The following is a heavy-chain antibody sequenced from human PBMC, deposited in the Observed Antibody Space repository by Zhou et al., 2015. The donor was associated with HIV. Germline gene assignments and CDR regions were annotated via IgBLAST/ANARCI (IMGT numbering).Heavy chain of an antibody. D-gene: IGHD7-27*01. CDR2: ISWNSGRI. J-gene: IGHJ4*02. V-gene: IGHV3-9*01. CDR1: GFTFDDCA. CDR3: VKDTSPLGFRGYFDY. Sequence: EVQLVESGGGLLQPGRSLRVSCAASGFTFDDCAMHWVRQAPGKGLEWVSSISWNSGRIAYADSVKGRFTMSRDNAKNSLYLQMNSLRAEDTALYYCVKDTSPLGFRGYFDYWGQGTLVTVSS.